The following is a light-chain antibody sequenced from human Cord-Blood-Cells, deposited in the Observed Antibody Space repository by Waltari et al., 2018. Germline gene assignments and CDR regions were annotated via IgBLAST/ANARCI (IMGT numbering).Light chain of an antibody. CDR3: CSYAGSSTHVV. CDR1: SSDVGSYNL. J-gene: IGLJ2*01. V-gene: IGLV2-23*02. Sequence: QSALTQPAPVSGSPGQSLTISCTGTSSDVGSYNLVSLYQQHPGKAPKLMIYEVSKRPSGVSNRFSGSKSGNTASLTISGLQAEDEADYYCCSYAGSSTHVVFGGGTKLTVL. CDR2: EVS.